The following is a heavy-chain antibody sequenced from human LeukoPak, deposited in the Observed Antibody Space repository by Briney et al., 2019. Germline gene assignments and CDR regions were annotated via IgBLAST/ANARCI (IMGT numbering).Heavy chain of an antibody. V-gene: IGHV5-51*01. CDR2: IYPGDSDT. CDR1: GYSFTTYW. Sequence: GESLKISCKGSGYSFTTYWIGWVRQMPGKGLEWMGIIYPGDSDTRYSPSFQGQVTISADKSVNTTYLQWSSLKASDTAIYYCARRSMAVDGTVGFHYWGQGTLATVSS. CDR3: ARRSMAVDGTVGFHY. D-gene: IGHD6-19*01. J-gene: IGHJ4*02.